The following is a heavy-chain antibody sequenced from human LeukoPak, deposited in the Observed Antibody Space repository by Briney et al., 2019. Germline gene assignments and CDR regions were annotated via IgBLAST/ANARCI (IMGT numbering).Heavy chain of an antibody. CDR2: IYYSGST. D-gene: IGHD2-2*01. V-gene: IGHV4-30-4*08. Sequence: SQTLPLTCTVSGGSISSGDYYWSWIRQPPGKGLEWIGYIYYSGSTYYNPSLKSRVTISVDTSKNQFSLKLSSVTAADTAVYYCATRRYCSSTSCYYWFDPWGQGTLVTVSS. J-gene: IGHJ5*02. CDR1: GGSISSGDYY. CDR3: ATRRYCSSTSCYYWFDP.